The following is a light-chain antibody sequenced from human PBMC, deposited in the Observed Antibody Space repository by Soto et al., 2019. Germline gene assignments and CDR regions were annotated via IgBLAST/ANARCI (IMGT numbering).Light chain of an antibody. J-gene: IGKJ2*01. Sequence: EIVLTQSPGTLSLSPGERATLSCRASQSVSSNYLAWYQQKPGQAPRVLIYGASSRATGIPDRFSGSGSGTDFTLTISRLEPEDFAVYYCHHYGSSPPYTFGQRTKLEIK. V-gene: IGKV3-20*01. CDR1: QSVSSNY. CDR3: HHYGSSPPYT. CDR2: GAS.